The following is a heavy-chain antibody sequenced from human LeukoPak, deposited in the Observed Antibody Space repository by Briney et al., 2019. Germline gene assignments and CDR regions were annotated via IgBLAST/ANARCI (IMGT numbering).Heavy chain of an antibody. J-gene: IGHJ4*02. CDR2: LSGSGDTT. CDR3: ASSVVSGY. Sequence: GGSLRLSCAASGFAFRSFDMSWVRQAPGKGLEWVSSLSGSGDTTYYADSVKGRFTISRDNAKNSLYLQMNSLRAEDTAVYYCASSVVSGYWGQGTLVTVS. CDR1: GFAFRSFD. D-gene: IGHD4-23*01. V-gene: IGHV3-48*03.